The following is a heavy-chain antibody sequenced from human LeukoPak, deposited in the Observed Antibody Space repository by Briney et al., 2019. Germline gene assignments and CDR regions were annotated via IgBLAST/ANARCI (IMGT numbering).Heavy chain of an antibody. V-gene: IGHV3-9*01. CDR3: VRDMGRWQHQYPFDT. Sequence: PGGSLRLSCEASGFSFDDYAMHWVRQGPGKGLEWVSGIDWIRKTIAYADSVKGRFTVSRDSSDKSVYLQMNALRPEDTALYYCVRDMGRWQHQYPFDTWGRGTLVTVSS. CDR2: IDWIRKTI. J-gene: IGHJ5*02. D-gene: IGHD4-23*01. CDR1: GFSFDDYA.